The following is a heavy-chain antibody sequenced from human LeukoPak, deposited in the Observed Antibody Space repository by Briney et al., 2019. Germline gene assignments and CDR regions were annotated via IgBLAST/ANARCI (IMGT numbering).Heavy chain of an antibody. CDR1: GYTFTSYY. V-gene: IGHV1-46*01. CDR3: ARQWLINWFDP. J-gene: IGHJ5*02. CDR2: INPSGGST. Sequence: ASVKVSCKASGYTFTSYYMHWVRQAPGQGLEWMGIINPSGGSTSYAQKFQGRVTMTRDTATSTVYMELSSLRSEGTAVYYCARQWLINWFDPWGQGTLVTVSS. D-gene: IGHD6-19*01.